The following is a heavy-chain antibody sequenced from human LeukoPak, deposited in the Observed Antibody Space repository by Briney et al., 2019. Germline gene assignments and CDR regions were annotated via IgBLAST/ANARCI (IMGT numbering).Heavy chain of an antibody. CDR2: INPSGGST. CDR3: ARGYYYDSSGYYLTDFDY. D-gene: IGHD3-22*01. J-gene: IGHJ4*02. Sequence: ASVKVSCKASGYTFTSYYMHWVRQAPGQGLEWVGIINPSGGSTSYAQKFQGRVTMTRDTSTSTVYMELSSLRSEDTAVYYCARGYYYDSSGYYLTDFDYWGQGTLVTVSS. CDR1: GYTFTSYY. V-gene: IGHV1-46*01.